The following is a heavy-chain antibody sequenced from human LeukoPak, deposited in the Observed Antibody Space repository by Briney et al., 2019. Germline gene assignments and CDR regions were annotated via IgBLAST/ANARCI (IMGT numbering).Heavy chain of an antibody. CDR3: ARANPYCSGGSCYSVAFDY. Sequence: ASVKVSCKASGSTFTGYYMHWVRQAPGQGLEWMGWINPNSGGTNHAQKFQGRVTMTRDTSISTAYMELSRLRSDDTAVYYCARANPYCSGGSCYSVAFDYWGQGTLVTVSS. J-gene: IGHJ4*02. CDR2: INPNSGGT. V-gene: IGHV1-2*02. CDR1: GSTFTGYY. D-gene: IGHD2-15*01.